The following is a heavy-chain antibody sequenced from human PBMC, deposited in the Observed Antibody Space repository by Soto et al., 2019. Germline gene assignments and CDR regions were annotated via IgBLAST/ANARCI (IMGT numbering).Heavy chain of an antibody. CDR2: IKKKTDGGTA. CDR3: RTQWLD. Sequence: VGSLRLSCAASGITFSNVWMSWVRQAPGKGLEWLGRIKKKTDGGTADYAAPVKGRFTISRDDSENTLYLQMSNPKTEDTAVYYCRTQWLDWGQGTLVTVSS. CDR1: GITFSNVW. V-gene: IGHV3-15*01. D-gene: IGHD6-19*01. J-gene: IGHJ4*02.